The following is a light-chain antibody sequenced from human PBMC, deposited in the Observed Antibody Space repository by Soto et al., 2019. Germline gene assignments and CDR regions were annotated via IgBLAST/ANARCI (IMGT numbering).Light chain of an antibody. Sequence: EIVLTQSPGTLSLSPGERVTLSCRASQSVTSNYLAWYQQKPGQAPRLLIYATSSRATGIPDRFSGSGSGTDFPLTISRLEPEDFAVSYCQQYGNPNSPRYSFGQGTKLEIK. CDR3: QQYGNPNSPRYS. CDR2: ATS. V-gene: IGKV3-20*01. CDR1: QSVTSNY. J-gene: IGKJ2*03.